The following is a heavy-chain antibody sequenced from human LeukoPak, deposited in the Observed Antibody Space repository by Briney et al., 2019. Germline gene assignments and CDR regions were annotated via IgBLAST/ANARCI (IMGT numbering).Heavy chain of an antibody. J-gene: IGHJ4*02. Sequence: ASVKVSRKASGYTFTSYYMHWVRQAPGQGLEWMGLINPSGGSTSYAQKFQGRVTMTRDTSTSTVYMELSSLRSEDTAVYYCARANDYDSSGFYYDFFDYWGQGTLVTVSS. CDR2: INPSGGST. CDR1: GYTFTSYY. V-gene: IGHV1-46*01. D-gene: IGHD3-22*01. CDR3: ARANDYDSSGFYYDFFDY.